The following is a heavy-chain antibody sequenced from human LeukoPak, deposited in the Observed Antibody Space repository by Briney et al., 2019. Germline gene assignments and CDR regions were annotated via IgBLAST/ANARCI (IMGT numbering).Heavy chain of an antibody. CDR3: ARGQDSSGPYASFDI. CDR1: GVSISSNY. J-gene: IGHJ3*02. D-gene: IGHD3-22*01. V-gene: IGHV4-59*01. CDR2: IYYRGTT. Sequence: SETLSLTYSVSGVSISSNYYNWIRQPPGKGLEWIAYIYYRGTTNYNPSLKTRVTVSVDTSKNQVSLKLNSVTAADAAVYYCARGQDSSGPYASFDIWGQGTVVTVSS.